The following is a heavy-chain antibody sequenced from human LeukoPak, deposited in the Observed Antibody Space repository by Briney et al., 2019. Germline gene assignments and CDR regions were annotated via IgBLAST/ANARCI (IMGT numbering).Heavy chain of an antibody. CDR3: ARGGNSAWYFDY. CDR2: IYHSGST. CDR1: GDSITSTNW. V-gene: IGHV4-4*02. D-gene: IGHD6-19*01. J-gene: IGHJ4*02. Sequence: SGTLSLTCAVSGDSITSTNWWTWVRQPPGKGLEWIGEIYHSGSTNYNPSLKSRVIISLDRSRNQFSLRLNSVNAADTAVYYCARGGNSAWYFDYWGQGTLVTVSS.